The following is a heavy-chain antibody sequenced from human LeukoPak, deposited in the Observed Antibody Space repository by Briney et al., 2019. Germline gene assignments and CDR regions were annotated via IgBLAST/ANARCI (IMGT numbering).Heavy chain of an antibody. J-gene: IGHJ4*02. Sequence: SETLSLTCTVSGGSISSGGYYWSWIRQPPGKGLEWIGYIYYSGSTYYNPSLKSRVTMSIDTSKNQFSLKLSSVTAADTAVYYCARDEGGYCSGGSCYVFWGQGTLVTVSS. CDR1: GGSISSGGYY. CDR3: ARDEGGYCSGGSCYVF. CDR2: IYYSGST. D-gene: IGHD2-15*01. V-gene: IGHV4-30-4*08.